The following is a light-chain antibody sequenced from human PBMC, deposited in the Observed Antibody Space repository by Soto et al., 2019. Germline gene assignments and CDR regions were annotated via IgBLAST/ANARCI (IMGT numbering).Light chain of an antibody. CDR3: QQYGSSGT. V-gene: IGKV3-20*01. CDR1: QSVSSSY. CDR2: GAS. Sequence: IVLTQSPGTLSLSPGERATLSCRASQSVSSSYLAWYQQKPGQAPSLLIYGASNRATGIPDRFSGSGSGTDFTLTISRLEPEDFAVYYCQQYGSSGTFGQGTKVDIK. J-gene: IGKJ1*01.